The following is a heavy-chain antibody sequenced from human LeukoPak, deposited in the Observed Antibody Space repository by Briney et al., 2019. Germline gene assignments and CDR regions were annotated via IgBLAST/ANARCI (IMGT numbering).Heavy chain of an antibody. CDR2: ISGSGGST. CDR1: GFTFISYW. D-gene: IGHD3-9*01. CDR3: ALGLVTDY. Sequence: GGSLRLSCAASGFTFISYWMHWVRQAPGKGLEWVSAISGSGGSTYYADSVKGRFTISRDNSKNTLYLQMNSLRVVDTAVYYCALGLVTDYWGQGTLVTVSS. V-gene: IGHV3-23*01. J-gene: IGHJ4*02.